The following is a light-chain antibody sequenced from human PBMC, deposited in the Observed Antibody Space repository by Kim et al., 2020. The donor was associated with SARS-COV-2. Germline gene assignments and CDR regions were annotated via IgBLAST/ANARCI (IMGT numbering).Light chain of an antibody. V-gene: IGKV3-20*01. CDR1: QGVRDGY. Sequence: SPREGSPPSCRASQGVRDGYFAWYQQNPGQAPRLLISDASTRATGIPDRFSGSGSGTDFTLTISRLEPEDFAVYYCQQYTGSPITFGQGTRLEIK. CDR2: DAS. J-gene: IGKJ5*01. CDR3: QQYTGSPIT.